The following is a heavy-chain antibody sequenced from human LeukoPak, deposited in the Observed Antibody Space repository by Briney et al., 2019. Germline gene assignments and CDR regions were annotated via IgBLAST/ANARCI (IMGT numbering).Heavy chain of an antibody. CDR2: VNSDGRIT. CDR3: VRSDWFDN. Sequence: GGSLRLSCAASGFTFSSYGMHWVRQAPGKGLVWVSRVNSDGRITKYADSVKGRFTISRDNAKNTLYLQMNCLRAEDTAMYYCVRSDWFDNWGQGTLVTVSS. CDR1: GFTFSSYG. J-gene: IGHJ5*02. V-gene: IGHV3-74*03.